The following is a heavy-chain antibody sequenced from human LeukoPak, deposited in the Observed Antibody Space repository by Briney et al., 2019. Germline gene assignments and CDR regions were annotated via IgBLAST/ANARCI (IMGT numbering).Heavy chain of an antibody. V-gene: IGHV4-59*01. CDR3: AQGSSWYY. D-gene: IGHD6-13*01. J-gene: IGHJ4*02. CDR2: IYYSGST. CDR1: GGSISSYY. Sequence: SETLSLTCTVSGGSISSYYWSWIRQPPGKGLEYIGYIYYSGSTNYNPSLKSRVTISVDTSKNQFSLRLSSVTAADTAVYYCAQGSSWYYWGQGTLVTVSS.